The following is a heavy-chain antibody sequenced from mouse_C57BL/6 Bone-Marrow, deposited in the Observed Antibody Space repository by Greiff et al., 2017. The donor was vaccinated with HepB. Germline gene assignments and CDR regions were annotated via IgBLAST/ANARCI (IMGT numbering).Heavy chain of an antibody. V-gene: IGHV7-3*01. CDR1: GFTFTDYY. Sequence: EVKLMESGGGLVQPGGSLSLSCAASGFTFTDYYMSWVRQPPGQALEWLGFIRNKANGYTTEYSASVKGRLTISRDNSQSILYLQMNALRAEDSATYYGARYGLLPFDYWGQGTTLTVSS. CDR3: ARYGLLPFDY. D-gene: IGHD1-1*01. J-gene: IGHJ2*01. CDR2: IRNKANGYTT.